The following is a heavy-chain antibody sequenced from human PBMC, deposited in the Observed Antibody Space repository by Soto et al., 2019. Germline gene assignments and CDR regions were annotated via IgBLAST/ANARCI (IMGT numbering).Heavy chain of an antibody. V-gene: IGHV3-33*01. D-gene: IGHD2-2*01. J-gene: IGHJ6*02. CDR1: GFTFRSYG. CDR3: ARDRLVPYGYGLDV. Sequence: QMQLVESGGGVVQPGRSLRLSCAASGFTFRSYGIHWVRQAPGKGLEWVALIWFDGSKKYYVDSVKGRFAVSRDNSKNTLYLQMSSLRDEDTAVYYYARDRLVPYGYGLDVWGQGTTVTVSS. CDR2: IWFDGSKK.